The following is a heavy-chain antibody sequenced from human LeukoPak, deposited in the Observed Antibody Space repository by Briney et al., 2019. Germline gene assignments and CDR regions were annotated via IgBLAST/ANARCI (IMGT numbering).Heavy chain of an antibody. CDR1: GFTVSSNY. Sequence: GGSLRLSCAASGFTVSSNYMTWVRQAPGKGLEWVSVIYSDGSTYYADSVKGRFTISRDNAKNSLYLQMNSLRAEDTAVYYCARAPNWDQGWGQGTLVTVSS. V-gene: IGHV3-53*01. CDR3: ARAPNWDQG. CDR2: IYSDGST. J-gene: IGHJ4*02. D-gene: IGHD1-26*01.